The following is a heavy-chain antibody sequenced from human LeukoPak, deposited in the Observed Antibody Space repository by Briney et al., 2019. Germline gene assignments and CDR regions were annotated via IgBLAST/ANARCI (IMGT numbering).Heavy chain of an antibody. CDR3: ALLAVASDFDY. D-gene: IGHD6-19*01. CDR2: ISSGASTM. CDR1: GFMFRSFE. Sequence: PGGSLRLSCAASGFMFRSFEMYWVRQAPGKGLEWVAYISSGASTMYYADSVKGRFTISRDDAENSLFLQMNSLRAEDTAVYYCALLAVASDFDYWGQGTLVTVSS. V-gene: IGHV3-48*03. J-gene: IGHJ4*02.